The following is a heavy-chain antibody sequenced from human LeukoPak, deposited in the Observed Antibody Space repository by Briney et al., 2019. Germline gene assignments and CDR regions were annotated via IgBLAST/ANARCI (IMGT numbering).Heavy chain of an antibody. CDR1: GGSIRSGCYY. J-gene: IGHJ3*02. D-gene: IGHD3-10*01. V-gene: IGHV4-31*03. Sequence: SETLSLTCTVSGGSIRSGCYYWSWLREHPGKGLEGMGYIYYSGSTYYNPSIRSRVTISVETSKNQFSLKLSSVTAADTAVYYCARVRGVNAFDIWGQGTMVTVSS. CDR3: ARVRGVNAFDI. CDR2: IYYSGST.